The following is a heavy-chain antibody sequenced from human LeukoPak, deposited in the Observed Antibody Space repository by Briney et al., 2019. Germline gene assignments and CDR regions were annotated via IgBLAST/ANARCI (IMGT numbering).Heavy chain of an antibody. J-gene: IGHJ6*03. V-gene: IGHV3-23*01. D-gene: IGHD2-15*01. CDR1: GFTFSSYA. Sequence: GGSLRLSCAASGFTFSSYAMSWVRPAPGKGREWVSAISGSGGSTYYADSVKGRFTISRDNSKNTLYLQMNSLRPEDTAVYYCLRYPGQGVRGYYMDVWGKGTTVTVSS. CDR3: LRYPGQGVRGYYMDV. CDR2: ISGSGGST.